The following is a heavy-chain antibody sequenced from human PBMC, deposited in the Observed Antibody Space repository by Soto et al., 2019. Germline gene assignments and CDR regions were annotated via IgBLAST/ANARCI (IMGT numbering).Heavy chain of an antibody. CDR3: ARHPLSGSYYGGAFDI. Sequence: PGESLKISCKGSGYSFTSYWISWVRQMPGKGLEWMGRIDPSDSYTNYSPSFQGHVTISADKSISTAYLQWSSLKASDTAMYYCARHPLSGSYYGGAFDIWGQGTMVTVSS. V-gene: IGHV5-10-1*01. CDR2: IDPSDSYT. CDR1: GYSFTSYW. D-gene: IGHD1-26*01. J-gene: IGHJ3*02.